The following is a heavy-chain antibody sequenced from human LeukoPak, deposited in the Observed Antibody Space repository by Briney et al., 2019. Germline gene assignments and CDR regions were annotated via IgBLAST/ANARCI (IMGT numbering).Heavy chain of an antibody. CDR3: ASRNDILTGYVFDF. V-gene: IGHV4-39*01. CDR1: GGSISSSSYY. D-gene: IGHD3-9*01. Sequence: SETLSLTCTVSGGSISSSSYYWGWIRQPPGKGLEWIGSIYYSGSTSYNPSLKSRVTISVDTSKNQFSLKLTSVTAADTAVYYRASRNDILTGYVFDFWGQGTLVTVSS. J-gene: IGHJ4*02. CDR2: IYYSGST.